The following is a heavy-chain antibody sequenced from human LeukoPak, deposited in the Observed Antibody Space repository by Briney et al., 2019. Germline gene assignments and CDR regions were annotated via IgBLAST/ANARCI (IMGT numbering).Heavy chain of an antibody. CDR1: GFTFSSFE. CDR2: MSSRDNTR. D-gene: IGHD3-16*02. CDR3: ARGGHYDSVWGRYRQKDGFDY. Sequence: PGGSLRLSCAASGFTFSSFEMDWVRQAPGKGLEWISYMSSRDNTRYYAESVRGRFTMSRDNAKNSLYLQMNSLRAEDTAVYYCARGGHYDSVWGRYRQKDGFDYWGQGTLVTVSS. J-gene: IGHJ4*02. V-gene: IGHV3-48*03.